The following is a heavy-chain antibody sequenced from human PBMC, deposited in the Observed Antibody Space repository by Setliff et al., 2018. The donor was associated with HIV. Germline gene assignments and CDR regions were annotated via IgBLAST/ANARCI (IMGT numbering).Heavy chain of an antibody. V-gene: IGHV3-48*01. CDR3: ARPLHYRTDWYVILGSFNY. CDR1: GITLSGYK. J-gene: IGHJ4*02. CDR2: ISPSSSTI. D-gene: IGHD6-19*01. Sequence: GGSLRLSCAASGITLSGYKMNWVRQAPGKGLEWISYISPSSSTIYYSDSVRGRFIISRDNAKNSLYLQMNSLRAEDTARYYCARPLHYRTDWYVILGSFNYWGQGTQVTVSS.